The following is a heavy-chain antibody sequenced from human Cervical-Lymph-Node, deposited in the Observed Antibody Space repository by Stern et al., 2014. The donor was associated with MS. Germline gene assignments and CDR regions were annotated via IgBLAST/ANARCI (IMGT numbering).Heavy chain of an antibody. V-gene: IGHV4-61*02. CDR2: IYTSGYT. J-gene: IGHJ5*02. Sequence: MQLVESGPGLVKPSQTLSLTCTVSGDSITTGSYYWSWIRQPAGKGLEWIGHIYTSGYTNYKSSLRSRVTISVDTSKNQFSLKLNSVTAADTAVYYCARDAADFDWFDTWGQGTLVTVSS. CDR1: GDSITTGSYY. CDR3: ARDAADFDWFDT.